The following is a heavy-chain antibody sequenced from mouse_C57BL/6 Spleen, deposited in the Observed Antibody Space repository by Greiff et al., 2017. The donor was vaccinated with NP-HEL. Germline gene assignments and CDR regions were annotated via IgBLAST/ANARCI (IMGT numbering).Heavy chain of an antibody. CDR3: AREGLGMGFDY. V-gene: IGHV1-82*01. Sequence: QVQLQQSGPELVKPGASVKISCKASGYAFSSSWMNWVKQRPGKGLEWIGRIYPGDGDTNYNGKFKGKATLTADKSSSTAYMQLSSLTSEDSAVYFCAREGLGMGFDYWGQGTTLTVSS. J-gene: IGHJ2*01. CDR2: IYPGDGDT. D-gene: IGHD4-1*01. CDR1: GYAFSSSW.